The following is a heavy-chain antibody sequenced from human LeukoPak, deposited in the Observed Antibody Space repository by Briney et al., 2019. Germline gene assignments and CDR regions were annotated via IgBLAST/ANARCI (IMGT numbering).Heavy chain of an antibody. CDR1: GFPFRSHP. D-gene: IGHD2-2*01. CDR2: ISGGGSST. J-gene: IGHJ4*02. Sequence: GGPLRLTCAASGFPFRSHPMSWVRQAPGKGLEWVSTISGGGSSTDYAYSVKGRCTISRDNSKCTLYLQMDSLRAADTAVYYCAKRSGYCSLISCYHLFDYWGQGALVTVSS. V-gene: IGHV3-23*01. CDR3: AKRSGYCSLISCYHLFDY.